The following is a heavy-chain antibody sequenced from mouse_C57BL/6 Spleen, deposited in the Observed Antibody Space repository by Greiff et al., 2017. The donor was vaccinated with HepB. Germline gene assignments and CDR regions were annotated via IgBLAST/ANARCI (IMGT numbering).Heavy chain of an antibody. J-gene: IGHJ4*01. CDR3: ARRPSNYDWDYYAMDY. D-gene: IGHD2-4*01. V-gene: IGHV5-17*01. Sequence: EVQLVESGGGLVKPGGSLKLSCAASGFTFSDYGMHWVRQAPEKGLEWVAYISSGSSTIYYADTVKGRFTISRDNAKNTLFLQMTSLRSEDTAMYYCARRPSNYDWDYYAMDYWGQGTSVTVSS. CDR2: ISSGSSTI. CDR1: GFTFSDYG.